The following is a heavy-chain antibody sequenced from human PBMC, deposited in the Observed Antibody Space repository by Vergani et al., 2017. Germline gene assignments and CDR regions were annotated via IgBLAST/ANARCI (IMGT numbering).Heavy chain of an antibody. CDR1: GFTFSSYA. Sequence: EVQLLESGGGLVQPGGSLRLSCAAPGFTFSSYAMSWVRQAPGKGLEWVSAISGSGGSTYYADSVKGRFTISRDNSKNTLYLQMNSLRAEDTAVYYCAKGIWFGELLYEAPFNWFDPWGQGTLVTVSS. D-gene: IGHD3-10*01. CDR3: AKGIWFGELLYEAPFNWFDP. CDR2: ISGSGGST. J-gene: IGHJ5*02. V-gene: IGHV3-23*01.